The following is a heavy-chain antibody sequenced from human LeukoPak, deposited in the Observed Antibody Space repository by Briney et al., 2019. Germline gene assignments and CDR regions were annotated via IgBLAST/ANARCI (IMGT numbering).Heavy chain of an antibody. V-gene: IGHV3-23*01. Sequence: GGSPRLSCVVSGFTFSSYTMSWLRQAPGKGLEWVSGISGSGGSTYYADSVKGRFTISRDNSKNTLFLQMSTLRAEDTAVYYCVKGNSGWSRDAFDIWGQGTMVTVSS. J-gene: IGHJ3*02. CDR1: GFTFSSYT. CDR3: VKGNSGWSRDAFDI. CDR2: ISGSGGST. D-gene: IGHD6-19*01.